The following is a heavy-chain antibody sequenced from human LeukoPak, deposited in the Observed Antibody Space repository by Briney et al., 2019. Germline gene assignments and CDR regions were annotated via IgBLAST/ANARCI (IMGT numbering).Heavy chain of an antibody. J-gene: IGHJ4*02. D-gene: IGHD3-10*01. CDR1: GGSISSSSYY. CDR3: AREDYYGSGGDY. Sequence: PSETLSLTCTVSGGSISSSSYYWGWIRQPPGKGLEWIGSIYYSGSTYYNPSLKSRVTISVDTSKNQFSLKLSSMTAADTAVYYCAREDYYGSGGDYWGQGTLVTVSS. CDR2: IYYSGST. V-gene: IGHV4-39*07.